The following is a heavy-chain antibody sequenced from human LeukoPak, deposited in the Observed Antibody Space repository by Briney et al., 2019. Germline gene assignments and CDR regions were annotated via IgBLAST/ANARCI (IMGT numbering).Heavy chain of an antibody. J-gene: IGHJ4*02. CDR3: ARVVSLVVAATPSDY. CDR2: ISAYNGNT. Sequence: ASVKVSCKASGYTFTSYGISWVRQAPGRGLEWMGWISAYNGNTNYAQKLQGRVTMTTDTSTSTAYMELRSLRSDDTAVYYCARVVSLVVAATPSDYWGQGTLVTVSS. CDR1: GYTFTSYG. D-gene: IGHD2-15*01. V-gene: IGHV1-18*01.